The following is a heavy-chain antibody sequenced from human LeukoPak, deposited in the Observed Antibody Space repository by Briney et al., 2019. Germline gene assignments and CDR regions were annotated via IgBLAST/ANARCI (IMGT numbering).Heavy chain of an antibody. CDR1: GGTFTNYA. D-gene: IGHD5-18*01. Sequence: GASVKVSCKASGGTFTNYAFSWVRQAPGQGLEWMGRIFPIVGKASYAQKFQGRVTITADKSTSTAYMELSSLRSEDTAVYYCARDRSGYSYGYGSWGQGTLVTVSS. V-gene: IGHV1-69*04. CDR2: IFPIVGKA. J-gene: IGHJ4*02. CDR3: ARDRSGYSYGYGS.